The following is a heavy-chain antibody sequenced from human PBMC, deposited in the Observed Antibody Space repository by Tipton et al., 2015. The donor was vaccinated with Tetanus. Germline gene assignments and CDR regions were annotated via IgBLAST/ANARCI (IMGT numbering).Heavy chain of an antibody. CDR2: ISYDGSNK. J-gene: IGHJ6*02. D-gene: IGHD5/OR15-5a*01. Sequence: SLRLSCAASGFTFSSYAMHWVRQAPGKGLEWVAVISYDGSNKYYADSVKGRFTISRDNAKNSLYLQMNSLRAEDTAVYYCARMSEYYGMDVWGQGTTVTVSS. CDR3: ARMSEYYGMDV. CDR1: GFTFSSYA. V-gene: IGHV3-30*04.